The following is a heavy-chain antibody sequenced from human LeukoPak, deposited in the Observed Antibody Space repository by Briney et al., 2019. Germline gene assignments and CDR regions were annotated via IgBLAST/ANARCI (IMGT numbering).Heavy chain of an antibody. CDR3: AKIRLEESATGY. Sequence: GGSLRLSCAASGFTFSRYWMSWVRQAPGKGLECVANIKEDGSEKYHVDSVKGRVTISRDNSKNTMYLHMSSLRVEDTAVYYCAKIRLEESATGYWGQGTLVTVSS. J-gene: IGHJ4*02. CDR1: GFTFSRYW. D-gene: IGHD2-15*01. V-gene: IGHV3-7*03. CDR2: IKEDGSEK.